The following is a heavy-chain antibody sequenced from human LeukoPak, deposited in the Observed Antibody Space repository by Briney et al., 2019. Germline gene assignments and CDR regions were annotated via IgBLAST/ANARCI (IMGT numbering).Heavy chain of an antibody. Sequence: SETLSLTCTVSGGSISSYYWSWIRQPPGKGLEWIGYIYYSGSTYYNPSLKSRVTISVDTFKNQFSLKLSSVTAADTAVYYCARAPGYCSSTSCPTPWGFDYWGQGTLVTVSS. D-gene: IGHD2-2*03. CDR2: IYYSGST. V-gene: IGHV4-59*12. CDR3: ARAPGYCSSTSCPTPWGFDY. CDR1: GGSISSYY. J-gene: IGHJ4*02.